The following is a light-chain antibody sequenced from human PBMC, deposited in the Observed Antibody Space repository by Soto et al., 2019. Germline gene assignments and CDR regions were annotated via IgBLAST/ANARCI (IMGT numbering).Light chain of an antibody. CDR2: GAS. CDR1: QSVDIS. V-gene: IGKV3-15*01. CDR3: QQYRSWPRT. Sequence: EIVLTQSPATLSVSPGERVILSCRASQSVDISLAWYQQKPGQAPRLLIYGASTRATDMPGTFSGRGSGTEFTLTITSLRPEDFGVYYCQQYRSWPRTFGQGSMV. J-gene: IGKJ1*01.